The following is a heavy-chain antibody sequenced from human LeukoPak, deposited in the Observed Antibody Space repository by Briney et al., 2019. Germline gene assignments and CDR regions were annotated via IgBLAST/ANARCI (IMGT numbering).Heavy chain of an antibody. Sequence: GASVKVSCKASGYTFTGYYMHWVRQAPGQGLEWMGRINPNSGGTNYAQKFQGRVTMTRDTSISTAYMELSRLRSDDTAVYCCARGLEDGWPFDYWGQGTLVTVSS. V-gene: IGHV1-2*06. CDR1: GYTFTGYY. D-gene: IGHD2-15*01. CDR3: ARGLEDGWPFDY. CDR2: INPNSGGT. J-gene: IGHJ4*02.